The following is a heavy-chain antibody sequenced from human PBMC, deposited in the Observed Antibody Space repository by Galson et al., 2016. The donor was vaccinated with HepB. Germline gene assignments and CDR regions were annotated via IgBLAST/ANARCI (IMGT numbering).Heavy chain of an antibody. CDR1: GYTFNTYA. D-gene: IGHD2-15*01. J-gene: IGHJ4*02. Sequence: SLRLSCAASGYTFNTYAMNWVRQAPGKGLEWVSGISAGGGSTHYADSVKGRFTISRDNSKNTLYLQMNSLRAEDTAVYYCTRGLGYCSGGSCHSLDYWGQGVLVTVSS. V-gene: IGHV3-23*01. CDR2: ISAGGGST. CDR3: TRGLGYCSGGSCHSLDY.